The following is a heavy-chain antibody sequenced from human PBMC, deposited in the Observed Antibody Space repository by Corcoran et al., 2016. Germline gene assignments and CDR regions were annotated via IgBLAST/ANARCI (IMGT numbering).Heavy chain of an antibody. V-gene: IGHV4-31*03. CDR1: GGSISSGTYY. Sequence: QVQLQESGPGLVKPSQALSLTCTVSGGSISSGTYYWSWIRQHPEKGLEWIGYIYYSGSAYYNPSLQSRVTISVDTSKNQFSLKQSSVTAADTAVYYCARNNYYDNSNYGNYFDYWGQGTLVTVSS. CDR2: IYYSGSA. J-gene: IGHJ4*02. CDR3: ARNNYYDNSNYGNYFDY. D-gene: IGHD3-22*01.